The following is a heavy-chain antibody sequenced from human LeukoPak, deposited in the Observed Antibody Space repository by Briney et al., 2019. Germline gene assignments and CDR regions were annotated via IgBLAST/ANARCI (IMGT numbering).Heavy chain of an antibody. D-gene: IGHD3-22*01. CDR3: ARRSDYYYDSSGVGTYYFDY. Sequence: ASVKVSCKASGYTFTGYYMHWVLQAPGQGLEWMGWINPNSGGTNYAQKFQGRVTMTRDTSISTAYMELSRLRSDDTAVYYCARRSDYYYDSSGVGTYYFDYWGQGTLVTVSP. CDR1: GYTFTGYY. CDR2: INPNSGGT. V-gene: IGHV1-2*02. J-gene: IGHJ4*02.